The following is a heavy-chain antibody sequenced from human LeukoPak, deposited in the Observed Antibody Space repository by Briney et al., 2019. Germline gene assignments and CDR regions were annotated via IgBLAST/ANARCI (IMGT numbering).Heavy chain of an antibody. J-gene: IGHJ6*02. CDR2: INPSGGST. Sequence: GASVKVSCKASGYTFTGYYMHWVRQAPEQGLEWMGIINPSGGSTSYAQKFQGRVTMTRDTSTSTVYMELSSLRSEDTAVYYCARDGLGYCSSTSCYTTPGYYYYGMDVWGQGTTVTVSS. CDR3: ARDGLGYCSSTSCYTTPGYYYYGMDV. CDR1: GYTFTGYY. D-gene: IGHD2-2*02. V-gene: IGHV1-46*01.